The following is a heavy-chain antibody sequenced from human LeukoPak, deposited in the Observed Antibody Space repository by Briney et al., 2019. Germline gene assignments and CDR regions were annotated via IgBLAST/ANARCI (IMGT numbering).Heavy chain of an antibody. D-gene: IGHD1-1*01. CDR1: GFTFSSYA. CDR2: ISGSGGST. CDR3: AKVESLEFYPHMDV. Sequence: PGGSLRLSCAASGFTFSSYAMSWVRQAPGKGLEWVSAISGSGGSTYYADSVKGRFTISRDNSKNTLYLQMNSLRAEDTAVYYCAKVESLEFYPHMDVWGKGTTVTVSS. J-gene: IGHJ6*04. V-gene: IGHV3-23*01.